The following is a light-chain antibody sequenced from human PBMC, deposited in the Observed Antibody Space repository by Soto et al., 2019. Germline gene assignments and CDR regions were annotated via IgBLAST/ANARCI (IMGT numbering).Light chain of an antibody. V-gene: IGKV1-5*03. Sequence: DIQMTQSPSTVSAYVGDSVTITCRASQSISSWLAWYQQKPGKAPKLLIYKASSLESGVPSRFSGSGSGTEFTLTISSLQPDDFATYYCQQYNSYWGTFGQGTKVDIK. J-gene: IGKJ1*01. CDR1: QSISSW. CDR2: KAS. CDR3: QQYNSYWGT.